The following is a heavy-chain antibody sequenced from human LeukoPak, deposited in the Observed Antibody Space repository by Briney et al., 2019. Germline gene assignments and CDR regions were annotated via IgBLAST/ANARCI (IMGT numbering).Heavy chain of an antibody. CDR1: GCALSTTGGG. CDR3: ARRREMASLVYAFDI. J-gene: IGHJ3*02. CDR2: IDWDDDK. D-gene: IGHD5-24*01. V-gene: IGHV2-5*02. Sequence: SGPTLVNPTQTLTLTCTFSGCALSTTGGGVGWVRQLPGKALEWLALIDWDDDKGYSRSLKSRPTITKHPSKTQVVLTMTNMDPVDTATYYRARRREMASLVYAFDIRGQGTMVTVSS.